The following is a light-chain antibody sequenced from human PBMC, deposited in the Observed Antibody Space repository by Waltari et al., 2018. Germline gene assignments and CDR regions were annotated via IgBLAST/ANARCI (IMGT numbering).Light chain of an antibody. V-gene: IGLV1-47*01. J-gene: IGLJ3*02. CDR2: RNN. CDR3: AAWDDSLSGRV. CDR1: SSNIGSNY. Sequence: QSVLPQPPSASGTPGPRVPISCSGSSSNIGSNYVYWYQQLPGTAPKLLIYRNNQRPSGVPDRFSGSKSGTSASLAISGLRSEDEADYYCAAWDDSLSGRVFGGGTKLTVL.